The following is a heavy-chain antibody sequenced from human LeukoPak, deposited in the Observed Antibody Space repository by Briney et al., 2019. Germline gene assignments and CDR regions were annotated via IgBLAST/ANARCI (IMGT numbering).Heavy chain of an antibody. CDR3: ARALGYCSGGSCYSLDY. CDR2: IIPIFGTA. Sequence: SVKVSCKASGGTFSSYAISWVRQAPGQGLEWMGGIIPIFGTANYAQKFQGRVTITADKSTSTAYMELSSLRSEDTAVYYCARALGYCSGGSCYSLDYWGQGTLVTVSS. J-gene: IGHJ4*02. V-gene: IGHV1-69*06. CDR1: GGTFSSYA. D-gene: IGHD2-15*01.